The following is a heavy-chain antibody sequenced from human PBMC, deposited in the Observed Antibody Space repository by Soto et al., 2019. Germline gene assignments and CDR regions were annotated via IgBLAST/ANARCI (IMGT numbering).Heavy chain of an antibody. CDR2: IYYTGST. CDR1: GGSISSSSYY. Sequence: SETLSLTCSVSGGSISSSSYYWGWIRQPPGKGLEWIGSIYYTGSTYYNPSLKSRVTISVDTSKNQFSLKLSSVTAADTAVYYCARSWCSGGSCYEAFDYWGQGTLVTVSS. D-gene: IGHD2-15*01. CDR3: ARSWCSGGSCYEAFDY. J-gene: IGHJ4*02. V-gene: IGHV4-39*01.